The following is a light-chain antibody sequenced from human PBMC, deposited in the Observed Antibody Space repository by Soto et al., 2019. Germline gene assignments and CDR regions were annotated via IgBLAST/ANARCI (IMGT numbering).Light chain of an antibody. CDR2: AAS. Sequence: DIQMTQSPSSLSASVGDRVTITCRASQSISSYLNWYQQKPGKAPKLLIYAASSLKSGVPSRFSGSRSGTDLTLTICSMQPEDFASYYSQQSYSTPISFGQGTRLEIK. CDR1: QSISSY. CDR3: QQSYSTPIS. J-gene: IGKJ5*01. V-gene: IGKV1-39*01.